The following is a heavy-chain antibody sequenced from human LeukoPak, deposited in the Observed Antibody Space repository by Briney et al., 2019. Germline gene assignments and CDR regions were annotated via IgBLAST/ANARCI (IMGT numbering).Heavy chain of an antibody. CDR2: IYYSGST. Sequence: SRTLSLTCTVSGGSISSGDYYWSWIRQPPGKGLEWIGYIYYSGSTYYNPSLKSRVTISVDTSKNQFSLKLSSVTAADTAVYYCASEQGDILTGVIDYWGQGTLVTVSS. CDR1: GGSISSGDYY. V-gene: IGHV4-30-4*01. CDR3: ASEQGDILTGVIDY. J-gene: IGHJ4*02. D-gene: IGHD3-9*01.